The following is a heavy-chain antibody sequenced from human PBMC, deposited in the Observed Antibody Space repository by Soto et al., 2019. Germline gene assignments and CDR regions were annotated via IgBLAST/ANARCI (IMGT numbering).Heavy chain of an antibody. CDR2: ISAYNGNT. CDR3: ARDPPYSSCLYGGFDH. Sequence: QVQLVQSGAEVKKPGASVKVSCKASGYTFTSYGISWVRQAPGQGLEGMGWISAYNGNTNYAQKLQGRVTMTTDTSTSTAYMEVRSLRSEASAVYYGARDPPYSSCLYGGFDHWGQVPLVTGAS. CDR1: GYTFTSYG. V-gene: IGHV1-18*01. J-gene: IGHJ5*02. D-gene: IGHD6-19*01.